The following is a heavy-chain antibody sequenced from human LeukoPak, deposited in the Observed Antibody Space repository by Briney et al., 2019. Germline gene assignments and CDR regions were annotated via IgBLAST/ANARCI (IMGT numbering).Heavy chain of an antibody. D-gene: IGHD3-3*01. V-gene: IGHV4-59*01. Sequence: PSETLSLTCTVSGGSISSYYWSWIRQPPGKGLEWIGYIYYSGSTNYDPSLKSRVTISVDTSKNQFSLKLSSVTAADTAVYYCARAPSHYDFWSGYYGTPTEFDYWGQGTLVTVSS. CDR2: IYYSGST. CDR1: GGSISSYY. CDR3: ARAPSHYDFWSGYYGTPTEFDY. J-gene: IGHJ4*02.